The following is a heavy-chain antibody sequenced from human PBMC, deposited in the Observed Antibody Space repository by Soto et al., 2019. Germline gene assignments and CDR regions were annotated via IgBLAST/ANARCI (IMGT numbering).Heavy chain of an antibody. D-gene: IGHD5-12*01. Sequence: GGSLRLSCAASGFTFSSYWMSWVRQAPGKGLEWVANIKQDGSEKYYVDSVKGRFTISRDNAKNSLYLQMNSLRAEDTAVYYCARDASWGYDYYFDYWGQGTLVTVSS. V-gene: IGHV3-7*05. J-gene: IGHJ4*02. CDR1: GFTFSSYW. CDR3: ARDASWGYDYYFDY. CDR2: IKQDGSEK.